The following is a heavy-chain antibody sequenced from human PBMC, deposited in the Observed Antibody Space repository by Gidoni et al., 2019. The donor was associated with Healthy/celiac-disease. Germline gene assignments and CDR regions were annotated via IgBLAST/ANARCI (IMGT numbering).Heavy chain of an antibody. Sequence: EVQLVESGGGLVTPGGSLSLDGAACGYPVRSYSMNWVRQAPGKGLEWVSSISRSSSYIYYADSVKGRFTISRDNAKNSLYLQMNSLRAEDTAVYYCARGGALVGARGYLGYWGQGTLVTVSS. CDR2: ISRSSSYI. CDR1: GYPVRSYS. CDR3: ARGGALVGARGYLGY. V-gene: IGHV3-21*01. D-gene: IGHD1-26*01. J-gene: IGHJ4*02.